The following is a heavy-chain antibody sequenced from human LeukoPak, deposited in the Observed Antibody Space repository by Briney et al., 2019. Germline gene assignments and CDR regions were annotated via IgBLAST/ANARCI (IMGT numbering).Heavy chain of an antibody. CDR3: ARVDSLLTATPTFDY. CDR2: INPNSGGT. CDR1: GYTFTGYY. D-gene: IGHD2-15*01. J-gene: IGHJ4*02. Sequence: GASVKVSCKASGYTFTGYYMHWVRQAPGQGLEWMGWINPNSGGTNYAQKFQGRVTMTRDTSISTAYMELSRLRSDDTAVYYCARVDSLLTATPTFDYWGQGTLVTVSS. V-gene: IGHV1-2*02.